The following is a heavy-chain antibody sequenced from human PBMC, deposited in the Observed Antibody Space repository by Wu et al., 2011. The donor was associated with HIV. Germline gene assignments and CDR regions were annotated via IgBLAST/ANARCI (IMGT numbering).Heavy chain of an antibody. CDR3: AREKGRTISFTHWGKYGMDV. Sequence: QVQLVQSGAEVKKPGSYGEGLLQGFWSTFSSYAISWVRQAPGQGLEWMGGIIPIFGTANFAQKFQGRVTITADKITTTAYMELSSLRSDDTAVYYCAREKGRTISFTHWGKYGMDVWGQGTTVTVPS. D-gene: IGHD3-9*01. J-gene: IGHJ6*02. CDR1: STFSSYA. CDR2: IIPIFGTA. V-gene: IGHV1-69*14.